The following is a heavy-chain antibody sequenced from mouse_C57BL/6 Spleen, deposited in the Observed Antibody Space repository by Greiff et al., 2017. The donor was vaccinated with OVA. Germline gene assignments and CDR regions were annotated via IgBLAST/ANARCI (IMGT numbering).Heavy chain of an antibody. CDR2: ISSGGSYT. V-gene: IGHV5-6*02. Sequence: EVKVVESGGDLVKPGGSLKLSCAASGFTFSSYGMSWVRQTPDKRLEWVATISSGGSYTYYPDSVKGRFTISRDNAKNTLYLQMSSLKSEDTAMYYSSRRTTVVFDDWGKGTTLTVSS. CDR3: SRRTTVVFDD. J-gene: IGHJ2*01. CDR1: GFTFSSYG. D-gene: IGHD1-1*01.